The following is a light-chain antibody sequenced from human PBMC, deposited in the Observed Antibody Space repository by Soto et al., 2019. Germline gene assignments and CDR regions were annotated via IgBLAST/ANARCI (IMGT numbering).Light chain of an antibody. Sequence: DIQMTQSPTSLSASVGDRVTITCRASQDIRNFVAWYQQKPGKAPKLMIYAASTLQSGVPSRFSGSGSGTDFTLTLNSLQPEDFATSSCQNYSSVPVFGPGTKVDI. CDR2: AAS. V-gene: IGKV1-27*01. J-gene: IGKJ3*01. CDR1: QDIRNF. CDR3: QNYSSVPV.